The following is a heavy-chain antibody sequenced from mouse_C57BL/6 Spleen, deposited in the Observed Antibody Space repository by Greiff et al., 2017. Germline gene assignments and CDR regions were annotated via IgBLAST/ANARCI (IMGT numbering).Heavy chain of an antibody. V-gene: IGHV1-50*01. J-gene: IGHJ2*01. D-gene: IGHD1-1*01. CDR2: IDPSDSYT. CDR1: GYTFTSYW. Sequence: VQLQQPGAELVKPGASVKLSCKASGYTFTSYWMQWVKQRPGQGLEWIGEIDPSDSYTNYNQKFKGKATLTVDTSSSTAYMQLSSLTSEDSAVYYCASERGTTVVADYWGQGTTLTVSS. CDR3: ASERGTTVVADY.